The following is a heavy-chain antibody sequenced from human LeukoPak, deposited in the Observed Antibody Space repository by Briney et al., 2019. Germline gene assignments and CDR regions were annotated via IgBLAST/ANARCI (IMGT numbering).Heavy chain of an antibody. CDR2: IYSGGGT. V-gene: IGHV3-53*04. J-gene: IGHJ4*02. Sequence: PGGSLRLSCTASGFTVSSSYMTWVRQAPGKWLEWVSLIYSGGGTYYADSVKGRFTISRHNFENTLYLQMNSLRAEDTAVYYCARVGVGTVAGNYFDDWGQGTLVTVSS. D-gene: IGHD6-19*01. CDR3: ARVGVGTVAGNYFDD. CDR1: GFTVSSSY.